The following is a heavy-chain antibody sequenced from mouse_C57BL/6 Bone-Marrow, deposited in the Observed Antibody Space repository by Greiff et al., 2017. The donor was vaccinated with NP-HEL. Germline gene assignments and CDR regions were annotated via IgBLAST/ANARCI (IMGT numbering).Heavy chain of an antibody. CDR3: TKSYWYFDV. V-gene: IGHV14-4*01. Sequence: EVQLQQSGAELVRPGASVKLSCTASGFNIKDDYMHWVKQGPEQGLEWIGWIDPENGDTEYASKFQGKATITADTSSNTAYLQLSSLTSEDTAVYYCTKSYWYFDVWGTGTTVTVSS. CDR1: GFNIKDDY. CDR2: IDPENGDT. J-gene: IGHJ1*03.